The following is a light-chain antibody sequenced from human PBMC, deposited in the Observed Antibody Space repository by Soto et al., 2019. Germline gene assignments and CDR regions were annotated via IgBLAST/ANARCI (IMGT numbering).Light chain of an antibody. V-gene: IGKV3-11*01. CDR1: RSVTNS. CDR3: QQRRT. J-gene: IGKJ1*01. CDR2: HAS. Sequence: EIVLTQSPATLSLSPGERATLSCRASRSVTNSLAWYQQQPGQAPRLLIYHASNRATGVPARFSGSGSGTDFTLTISSLEPADFAVYYCQQRRTFGQGTKVDIK.